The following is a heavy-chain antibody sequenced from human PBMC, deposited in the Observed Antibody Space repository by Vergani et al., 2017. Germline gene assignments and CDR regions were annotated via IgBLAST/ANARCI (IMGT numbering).Heavy chain of an antibody. CDR3: ARVRRDDSSGYYYYYGMDV. Sequence: QVQLQESGPGLVKPSQTLSLTCTVSGGSIRRGDYYWSWIRQPPGKGLEWIGYIYYSGSTYYNPSLKSRVTISVDTSKNQFSLKLSSVTAADTAVYYCARVRRDDSSGYYYYYGMDVWGQGTTVTVSS. CDR1: GGSIRRGDYY. CDR2: IYYSGST. J-gene: IGHJ6*02. V-gene: IGHV4-30-4*01. D-gene: IGHD3-22*01.